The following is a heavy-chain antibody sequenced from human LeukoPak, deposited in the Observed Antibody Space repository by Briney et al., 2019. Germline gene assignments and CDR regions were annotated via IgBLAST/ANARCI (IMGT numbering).Heavy chain of an antibody. J-gene: IGHJ4*02. CDR2: ISASGGST. CDR1: GFTFSSYA. V-gene: IGHV3-23*01. Sequence: PGGSLRLSCAASGFTFSSYAMSWVRQAPGKGLEWVSTISASGGSTYYADSVKGRFTISRDNAKNTLYLQMNSLRAEDTAVYYCARARIQLWFSVDDFDYWGQGTLVTVSS. D-gene: IGHD5-18*01. CDR3: ARARIQLWFSVDDFDY.